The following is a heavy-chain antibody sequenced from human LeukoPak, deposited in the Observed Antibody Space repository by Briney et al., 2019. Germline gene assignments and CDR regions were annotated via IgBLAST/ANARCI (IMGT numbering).Heavy chain of an antibody. Sequence: KSSETLSLTCAVYGGSFSGYYWGWIRPPPGKGLEWIGEINHSGSTNYNPSLKSRVTISVDTSKNQFSLKLSSVTAADTAVYYCARDRACSSTSCYPGWFDPWGQGTLVTVSS. V-gene: IGHV4-34*01. CDR2: INHSGST. CDR3: ARDRACSSTSCYPGWFDP. CDR1: GGSFSGYY. J-gene: IGHJ5*02. D-gene: IGHD2-2*01.